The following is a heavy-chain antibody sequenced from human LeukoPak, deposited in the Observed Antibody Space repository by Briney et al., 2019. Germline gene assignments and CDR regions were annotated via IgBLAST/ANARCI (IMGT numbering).Heavy chain of an antibody. Sequence: ASVTVSCKASGYTFTSYDINWVRQATGQGLEWMGWMNPNSGNTGYAQKFQGRVTMTRNTSISTAYMELSSLRSEDTAVYYCASLYCGGDCPLGWGQGTLVTVSS. CDR3: ASLYCGGDCPLG. CDR1: GYTFTSYD. CDR2: MNPNSGNT. J-gene: IGHJ4*02. V-gene: IGHV1-8*01. D-gene: IGHD2-21*02.